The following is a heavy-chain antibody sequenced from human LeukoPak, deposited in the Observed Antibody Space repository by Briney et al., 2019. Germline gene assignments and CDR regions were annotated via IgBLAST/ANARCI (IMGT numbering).Heavy chain of an antibody. V-gene: IGHV3-43D*03. D-gene: IGHD3-10*01. Sequence: GGSLRLSCAASGFTFDDYAMHWVRQAPGKGLEWVSLISWDGGSTYYADSVKGRFTISRDNSKNSLYLQMNSLRAEDTALYYCANDRTMVRGVSIDYWGQGTLVTVSS. CDR3: ANDRTMVRGVSIDY. J-gene: IGHJ4*02. CDR1: GFTFDDYA. CDR2: ISWDGGST.